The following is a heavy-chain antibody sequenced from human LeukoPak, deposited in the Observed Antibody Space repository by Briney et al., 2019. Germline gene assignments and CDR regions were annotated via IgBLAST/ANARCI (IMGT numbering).Heavy chain of an antibody. Sequence: GGSLRLSCAASGFTFSNSAMSWVRQAPGKGLEWVSTISGSGGSTYYADSVKGRFTISRDNSKSTLYLQINSLRAEDTAVYYCAKSNGYGLVDIWGQGTMVTVSS. J-gene: IGHJ3*02. CDR3: AKSNGYGLVDI. CDR1: GFTFSNSA. V-gene: IGHV3-23*01. D-gene: IGHD3-10*01. CDR2: ISGSGGST.